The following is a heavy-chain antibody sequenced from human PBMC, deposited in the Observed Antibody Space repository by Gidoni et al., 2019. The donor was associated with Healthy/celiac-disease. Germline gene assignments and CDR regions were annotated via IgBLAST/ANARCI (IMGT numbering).Heavy chain of an antibody. J-gene: IGHJ5*02. V-gene: IGHV4-39*01. CDR1: GGSISSSIYY. Sequence: QLQLQESGPGLVKPSETLALTGTVSGGSISSSIYYWGWIRQPPGKGLEWIGSISYSGSTYYNPSLKSRVTISVDTSKNQFSLKLSSVTAADTAVYYCARLLQEPGILDPWGQGTLVTVSS. CDR3: ARLLQEPGILDP. CDR2: ISYSGST. D-gene: IGHD3-3*01.